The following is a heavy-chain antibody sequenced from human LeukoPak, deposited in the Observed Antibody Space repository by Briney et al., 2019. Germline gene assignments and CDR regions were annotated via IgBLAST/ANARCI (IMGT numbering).Heavy chain of an antibody. V-gene: IGHV3-21*01. J-gene: IGHJ4*02. CDR3: ARTHVADDITMPG. CDR2: IGSSGNYI. Sequence: GGSLRLSCAASGFTFSSYSMNWVRQAPGKGLEWVSCIGSSGNYIYYADSVKGRFTISRDNAKNSLYLLMNSLRAEDTAVCYCARTHVADDITMPGWGQGTLVTVSS. CDR1: GFTFSSYS. D-gene: IGHD3-10*01.